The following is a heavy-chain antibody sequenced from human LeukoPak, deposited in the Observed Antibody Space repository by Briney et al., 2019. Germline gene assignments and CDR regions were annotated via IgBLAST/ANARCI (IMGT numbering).Heavy chain of an antibody. CDR3: AHDPVPAADNSADYYYYYYMDV. J-gene: IGHJ6*03. CDR2: ISDSGGST. V-gene: IGHV3-23*01. Sequence: GGSLRLSCAASGFTFSSYAMSWVRQAPGKGLEWVSAISDSGGSTYYADSVKGRFTISRDNSKNTLYLQMNSLRAEDTAVYYCAHDPVPAADNSADYYYYYYMDVWGKGTTVTVSS. D-gene: IGHD2-2*01. CDR1: GFTFSSYA.